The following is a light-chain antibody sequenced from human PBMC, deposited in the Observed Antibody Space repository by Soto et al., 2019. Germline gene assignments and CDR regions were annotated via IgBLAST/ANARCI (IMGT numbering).Light chain of an antibody. V-gene: IGKV3-20*01. J-gene: IGKJ1*01. CDR2: GAS. CDR3: QQYGRSPPTT. CDR1: QSVSSSY. Sequence: EIVLTQSPGTLSLSPGERATLSCRASQSVSSSYLAWYQQKPGQAPRLLIYGASSRATGFPDRFSGSGSGTDFTLTISRLEPEDFAVYYCQQYGRSPPTTFGQGTKVDIK.